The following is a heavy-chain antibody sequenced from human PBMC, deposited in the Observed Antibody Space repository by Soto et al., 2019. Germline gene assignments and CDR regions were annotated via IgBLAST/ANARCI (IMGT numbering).Heavy chain of an antibody. CDR2: IDPSDSYT. J-gene: IGHJ6*02. CDR3: ARRPIAVAGSYYYYGMDV. Sequence: HGESLKISCKGSGYSFTSYWISWVRQMPGKGLEWMGRIDPSDSYTNYSPSFQGHVTISADKSISTAYLQWNSLKASDTAMYYCARRPIAVAGSYYYYGMDVWGQGTTVTVSS. V-gene: IGHV5-10-1*01. CDR1: GYSFTSYW. D-gene: IGHD6-19*01.